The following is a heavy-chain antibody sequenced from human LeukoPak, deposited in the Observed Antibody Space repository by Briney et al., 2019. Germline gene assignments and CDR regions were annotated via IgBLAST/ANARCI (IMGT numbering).Heavy chain of an antibody. Sequence: ASVKVSCKASGYTFTSNYMHWVRQAPGQGLEWMGRINPNSGGTNYAQKFQGRVTMTRDTSISTVYMELSRLRSDDTAVYYCARVGYYESSGYYEYWGQGTLVTVSS. CDR3: ARVGYYESSGYYEY. D-gene: IGHD3-22*01. V-gene: IGHV1-2*06. CDR2: INPNSGGT. CDR1: GYTFTSNY. J-gene: IGHJ4*02.